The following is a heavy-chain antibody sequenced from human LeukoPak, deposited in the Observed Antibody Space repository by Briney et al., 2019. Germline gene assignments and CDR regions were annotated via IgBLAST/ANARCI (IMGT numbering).Heavy chain of an antibody. Sequence: PGESLRLSCAASGLIVSNNYMFWVRQAPGQGLQSVSAIPTDARTYYDDSVRGRFTLSRDISKSTLYLQMSSLRAEDTAVYFCPRVGYTYKTRALWGQGTLVTVSS. CDR3: PRVGYTYKTRAL. D-gene: IGHD5-18*01. V-gene: IGHV3-66*01. CDR2: IPTDART. J-gene: IGHJ4*02. CDR1: GLIVSNNY.